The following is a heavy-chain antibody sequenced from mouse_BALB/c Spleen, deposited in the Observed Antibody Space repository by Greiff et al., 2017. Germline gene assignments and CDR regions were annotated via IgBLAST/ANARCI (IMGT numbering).Heavy chain of an antibody. D-gene: IGHD2-3*01. J-gene: IGHJ2*01. V-gene: IGHV1S137*01. CDR1: GYTFTDYA. Sequence: VQLQESGAELVRPGVSVKISCKGSGYTFTDYAMHWVKQSHAKSLEWIGVISTYYGDASYNQKFKGKATMTVDKSSSTAYMELARLTSEDSAIYYCARYDDGYSPFDYWGQGTTLTVSS. CDR3: ARYDDGYSPFDY. CDR2: ISTYYGDA.